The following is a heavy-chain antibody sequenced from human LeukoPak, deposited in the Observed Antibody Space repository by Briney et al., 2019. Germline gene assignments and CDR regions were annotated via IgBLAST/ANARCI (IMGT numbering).Heavy chain of an antibody. CDR2: ISGSGGST. D-gene: IGHD2-15*01. V-gene: IGHV3-23*01. J-gene: IGHJ3*02. Sequence: GGSLRLSCAASGFTFSSYAMSWVRQAPGKGLEWVSAISGSGGSTYYADSVKGRFTISIDNSKNTLYLQMNSLRAEDTAVYYCAKDSSLRDAFDIWGQGTMVTVSS. CDR3: AKDSSLRDAFDI. CDR1: GFTFSSYA.